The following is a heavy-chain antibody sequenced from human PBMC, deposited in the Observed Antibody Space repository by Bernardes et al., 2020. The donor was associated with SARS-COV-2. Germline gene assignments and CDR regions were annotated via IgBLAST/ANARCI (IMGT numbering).Heavy chain of an antibody. Sequence: GGSLRLSCAASGFTFSRYWMHWVRQAPGKGLVWVSCISSDGSRTAYADFVKGRFTISRDNAKNTLHMEMNSLRAEDTAVYYCARDVALGYFDYWGQGTLVTVSS. CDR1: GFTFSRYW. V-gene: IGHV3-74*01. CDR3: ARDVALGYFDY. J-gene: IGHJ4*02. D-gene: IGHD2-15*01. CDR2: ISSDGSRT.